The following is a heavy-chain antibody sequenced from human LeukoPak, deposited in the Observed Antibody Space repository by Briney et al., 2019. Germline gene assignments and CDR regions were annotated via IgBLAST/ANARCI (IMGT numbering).Heavy chain of an antibody. Sequence: GASLKVSCKASGSTFARSAVQWVRQPRGQRPEWIGWIVIANGNTNYAQKFKERLTITRDMSTSTAYMELSSLRSEDTAVYHCAAEDDFLTGYYDFDYWGQGAVVTVSS. CDR1: GSTFARSA. D-gene: IGHD3-9*01. CDR3: AAEDDFLTGYYDFDY. CDR2: IVIANGNT. V-gene: IGHV1-58*01. J-gene: IGHJ4*02.